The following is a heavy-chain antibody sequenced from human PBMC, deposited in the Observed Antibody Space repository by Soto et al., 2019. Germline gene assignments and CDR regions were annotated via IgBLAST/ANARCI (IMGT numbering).Heavy chain of an antibody. D-gene: IGHD3-3*01. Sequence: SGPTLVNPTQTLTLTCTFSGFSLSTSGVGVGWIRQPPGKALEWLALIYWSDDKRYSPSLKSRLTITKDTSKNQVVLTMTNMDPVDTATYYCAHTADYDFWSGYPDNWFDPWGQGTLVTVSS. J-gene: IGHJ5*02. V-gene: IGHV2-5*01. CDR3: AHTADYDFWSGYPDNWFDP. CDR1: GFSLSTSGVG. CDR2: IYWSDDK.